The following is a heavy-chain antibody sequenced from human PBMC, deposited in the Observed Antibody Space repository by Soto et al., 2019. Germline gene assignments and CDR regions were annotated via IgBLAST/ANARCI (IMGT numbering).Heavy chain of an antibody. D-gene: IGHD1-26*01. J-gene: IGHJ5*02. CDR2: IYYSGST. CDR3: ARGGGSYYKYWFDP. Sequence: QVQLQESGPGLVKPSETLSLTCTVSGDSISAYYWNWVRQPPGEGLEWIGYIYYSGSTSYNPSLKSRVTISLDTSKNQFSLKLGSVTAADTAVYYCARGGGSYYKYWFDPWGQGTLVTVSS. V-gene: IGHV4-59*01. CDR1: GDSISAYY.